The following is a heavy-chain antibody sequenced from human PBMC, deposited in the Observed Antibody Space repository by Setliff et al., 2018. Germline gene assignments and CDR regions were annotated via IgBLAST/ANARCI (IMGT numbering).Heavy chain of an antibody. D-gene: IGHD1-26*01. CDR3: AKDRSGSYKYFFDH. J-gene: IGHJ4*02. CDR1: GFNFGGYG. Sequence: HPGGSLRLSCTASGFNFGGYGMHWVRQAPGKGLEWVSFTQYDGKKKDYADSVKGRFTISRDNSRNTLYLQMNDLRPEDTAMYYCAKDRSGSYKYFFDHWGQGTLVTVSS. CDR2: TQYDGKKK. V-gene: IGHV3-30*02.